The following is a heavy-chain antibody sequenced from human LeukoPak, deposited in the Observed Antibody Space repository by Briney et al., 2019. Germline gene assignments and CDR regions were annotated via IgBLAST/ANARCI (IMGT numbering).Heavy chain of an antibody. J-gene: IGHJ5*02. CDR3: TRRVSATRWFDP. V-gene: IGHV3-74*01. CDR1: GFTFSSYW. D-gene: IGHD2-15*01. Sequence: GGSLRLSCAASGFTFSSYWMHWVRQARGKGLVWVSRINSDGSTTNYADSVKGRFTISRDNAENTLYLQMNSLRVEDTAVYYCTRRVSATRWFDPWGLGTLVTVSS. CDR2: INSDGSTT.